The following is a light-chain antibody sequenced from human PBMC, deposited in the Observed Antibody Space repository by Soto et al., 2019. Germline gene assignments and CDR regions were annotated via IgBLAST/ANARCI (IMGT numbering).Light chain of an antibody. V-gene: IGKV1-39*01. Sequence: DIPMTQSPYSLSASVGDSVTITCRASQNIRTYLNWYQQKPGRAPKLLIHSASALPSGVPSRFSGSGSGTEFTVTMSGLQPEDFATYYCQQGHSTPYTFGQGTKVEIK. CDR1: QNIRTY. CDR2: SAS. CDR3: QQGHSTPYT. J-gene: IGKJ2*01.